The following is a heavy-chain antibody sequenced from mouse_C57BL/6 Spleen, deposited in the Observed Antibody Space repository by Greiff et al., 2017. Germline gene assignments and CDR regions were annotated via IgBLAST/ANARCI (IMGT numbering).Heavy chain of an antibody. CDR3: AYYGYYVDY. Sequence: VQLQQSGAELVKPGASVTLSCKASGYTFTDYYMHWVKQTPGHGLEWIGAIDPDNGGTGYNQKFKGKATLTVDNSSSTAYMELRSLTSEDSAVYYCAYYGYYVDYWGQGTTLTVSA. J-gene: IGHJ2*01. D-gene: IGHD2-2*01. CDR2: IDPDNGGT. CDR1: GYTFTDYY. V-gene: IGHV1-34*01.